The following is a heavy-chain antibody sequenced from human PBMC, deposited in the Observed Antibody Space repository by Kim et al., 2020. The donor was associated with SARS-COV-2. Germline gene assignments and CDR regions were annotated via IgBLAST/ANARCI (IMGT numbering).Heavy chain of an antibody. V-gene: IGHV1-18*01. D-gene: IGHD3-22*01. CDR1: GYTFTSYG. Sequence: ASVKVSCKASGYTFTSYGISWVRQAPGQGLEWMGWISAYNGNTNYAQKLQGRVTMTTDTSTSTAYMELRSLRSDDTAVYYCARATYYYDSSGYYSHALDLDYWGQGTLVTVSS. CDR2: ISAYNGNT. J-gene: IGHJ4*02. CDR3: ARATYYYDSSGYYSHALDLDY.